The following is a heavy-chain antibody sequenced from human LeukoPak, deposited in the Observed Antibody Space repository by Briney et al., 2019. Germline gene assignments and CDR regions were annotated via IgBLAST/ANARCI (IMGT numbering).Heavy chain of an antibody. Sequence: GGSLRLSCAASGFTFSSYSMSWVRQAPGKGLEWVSSISSSSSYIYYADSVKGRFTISRDNAKNSLYLQMNSLRAEDTAVYYCARGAVVAATRLDPWGQGTLVTVSS. V-gene: IGHV3-21*01. CDR2: ISSSSSYI. D-gene: IGHD2-15*01. CDR3: ARGAVVAATRLDP. CDR1: GFTFSSYS. J-gene: IGHJ5*02.